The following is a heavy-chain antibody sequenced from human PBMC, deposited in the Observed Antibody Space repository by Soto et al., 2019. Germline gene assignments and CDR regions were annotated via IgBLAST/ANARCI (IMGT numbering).Heavy chain of an antibody. CDR2: IYWNDDK. CDR1: GFSLSTSGGG. Sequence: QITLKESGPTLVKPTQTLTLTCTFSGFSLSTSGGGVGWIRQPPGKALEWLAIIYWNDDKRYSPSLKTRLTITKDTSKNQVVLTMTNMNPVDTATYYCAHAPGYCSGGSCYYFDHWGQGTLVTVSP. D-gene: IGHD2-15*01. V-gene: IGHV2-5*01. J-gene: IGHJ4*02. CDR3: AHAPGYCSGGSCYYFDH.